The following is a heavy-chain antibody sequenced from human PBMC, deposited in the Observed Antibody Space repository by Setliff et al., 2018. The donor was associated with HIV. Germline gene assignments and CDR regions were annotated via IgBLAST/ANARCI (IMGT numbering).Heavy chain of an antibody. Sequence: ASVKVSCKASGYTFTGYYMHWVRQAPGQGLEWMGWINPNSGGTNYAQKFQGRVTMTRDTSITTAYMELSSLRSDDTAVYYCARYTSGWFHFDYCGQGTLVTVSS. CDR3: ARYTSGWFHFDY. J-gene: IGHJ4*02. V-gene: IGHV1-2*02. D-gene: IGHD6-19*01. CDR1: GYTFTGYY. CDR2: INPNSGGT.